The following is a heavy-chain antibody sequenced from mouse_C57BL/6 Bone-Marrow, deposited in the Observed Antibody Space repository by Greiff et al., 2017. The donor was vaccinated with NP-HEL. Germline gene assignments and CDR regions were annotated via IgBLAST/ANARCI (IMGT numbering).Heavy chain of an antibody. Sequence: QVQLQQSGAELVRPGASVTLSCKASGYTFTDYAMHWVKQTPVHGLEWIGAIDPETGGTAYNQKFKGKAILTADKSSSTAYMEHRSLTSEDSAVYCCTRGGSAWFAYWGQGTLVTVSA. J-gene: IGHJ3*01. CDR3: TRGGSAWFAY. CDR2: IDPETGGT. CDR1: GYTFTDYA. V-gene: IGHV1-15*01.